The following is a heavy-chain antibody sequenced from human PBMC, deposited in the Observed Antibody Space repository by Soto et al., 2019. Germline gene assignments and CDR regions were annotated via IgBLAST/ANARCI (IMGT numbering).Heavy chain of an antibody. CDR2: ISSSSSYI. V-gene: IGHV3-21*01. CDR1: RFTFSSYS. J-gene: IGHJ6*02. Sequence: PGGSLRLSCAASRFTFSSYSMNWVRQAPGKGLEWVSSISSSSSYIYYADSVKGRFTISRDNAKNSLYLQMNSLRAEDTAVYYCARGQYCGGDCLYYYYYYGMDVWGQGTTVTVSS. D-gene: IGHD2-21*02. CDR3: ARGQYCGGDCLYYYYYYGMDV.